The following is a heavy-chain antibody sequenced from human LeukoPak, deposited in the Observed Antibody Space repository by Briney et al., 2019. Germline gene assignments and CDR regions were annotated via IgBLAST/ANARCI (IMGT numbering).Heavy chain of an antibody. V-gene: IGHV1-18*01. CDR2: ISAYNGNT. Sequence: ASVKVSCKASGYTFTSYGISWVRQAPGQGLEWMGWISAYNGNTNYAQKLQGRVTMTTDTSTSTAYMELRSLRSDDTAVYYCARDSKLVVVPAATYYYYGMDVWGQGTTVTVSS. CDR3: ARDSKLVVVPAATYYYYGMDV. D-gene: IGHD2-2*01. J-gene: IGHJ6*02. CDR1: GYTFTSYG.